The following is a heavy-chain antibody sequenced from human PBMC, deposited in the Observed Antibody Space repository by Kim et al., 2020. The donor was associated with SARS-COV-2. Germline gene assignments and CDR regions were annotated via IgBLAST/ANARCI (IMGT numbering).Heavy chain of an antibody. CDR3: TTIVVVPAAKTDFDAFDI. Sequence: GGSLRLSCAASGFTFSNAWMSWVRQAPGKGLEWVGRIKSKTDGGTTDYAAPVKGRFTISRDDSKNTLYLQMNSLKTEDTAVYYCTTIVVVPAAKTDFDAFDIWGQGTMVTVSS. CDR1: GFTFSNAW. V-gene: IGHV3-15*01. CDR2: IKSKTDGGTT. J-gene: IGHJ3*02. D-gene: IGHD2-2*01.